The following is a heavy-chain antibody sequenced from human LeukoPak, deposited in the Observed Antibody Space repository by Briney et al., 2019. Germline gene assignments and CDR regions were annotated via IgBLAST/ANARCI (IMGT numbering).Heavy chain of an antibody. D-gene: IGHD6-13*01. Sequence: GGSLRLSCAASGFTFSSYWMSWVRQAPGKGLEWVAFIRYDGSNKYYADSVKGRFTISRDNSKNTLYLQMNSLRAEDTAVYYCARGSGTHFDYWGQGTLVTVSS. CDR3: ARGSGTHFDY. CDR2: IRYDGSNK. J-gene: IGHJ4*02. V-gene: IGHV3-30*02. CDR1: GFTFSSYW.